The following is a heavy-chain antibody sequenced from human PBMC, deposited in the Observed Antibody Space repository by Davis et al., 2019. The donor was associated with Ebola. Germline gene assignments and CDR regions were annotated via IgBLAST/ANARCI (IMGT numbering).Heavy chain of an antibody. CDR2: ISGGGGST. J-gene: IGHJ6*02. Sequence: PGGSLRLSCAASGFIFDDYAMHWVRQAPGKGLEWVSFISGGGGSTFYADSVKGRFTISRDNSKNSLYLQMNGLRSEDTALYYCVKVVETFYHYGMDVWGQGTTVTVSS. CDR1: GFIFDDYA. CDR3: VKVVETFYHYGMDV. V-gene: IGHV3-43*02. D-gene: IGHD5-24*01.